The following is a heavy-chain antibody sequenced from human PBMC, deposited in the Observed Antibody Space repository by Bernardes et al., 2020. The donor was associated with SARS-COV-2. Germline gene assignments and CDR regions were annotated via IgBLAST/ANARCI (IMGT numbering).Heavy chain of an antibody. CDR2: LYDDGRT. J-gene: IGHJ4*02. Sequence: GGSLLLSCAASGLTVRSSYMSWVRQAPGPGLAWVSVLYDDGRTYYADPVKGRFTISRDNSKNTLYLQMNSLRADDTAVYFCVREKVESEPPTRYDYWGQGTLVTVSS. D-gene: IGHD1-26*01. V-gene: IGHV3-53*01. CDR1: GLTVRSSY. CDR3: VREKVESEPPTRYDY.